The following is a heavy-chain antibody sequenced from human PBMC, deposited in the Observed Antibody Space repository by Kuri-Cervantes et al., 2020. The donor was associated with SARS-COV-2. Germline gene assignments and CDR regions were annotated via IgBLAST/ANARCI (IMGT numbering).Heavy chain of an antibody. Sequence: GESLKISCAASGFTFNIYGMHWVRQVPGKGLGWVAVIWYDGSKKYYGDSVKGRFTISRDISENTAYLQMNSLTVEDTAVYYCARDVRAYSAPVPPLITGGQGTLVTVSS. V-gene: IGHV3-33*01. CDR2: IWYDGSKK. CDR1: GFTFNIYG. D-gene: IGHD1-26*01. CDR3: ARDVRAYSAPVPPLIT. J-gene: IGHJ1*01.